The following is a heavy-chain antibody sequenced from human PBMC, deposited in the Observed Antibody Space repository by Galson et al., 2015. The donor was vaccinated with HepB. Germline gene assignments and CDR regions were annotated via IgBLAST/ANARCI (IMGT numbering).Heavy chain of an antibody. Sequence: SLRLSCAVSGFTFSGAWMSWARQAPGKGLEWVATIKQDGSDKYYVDSVKGRFTISRDNAKNSLFLQMISLRAEDTAVYYCVRSRIIFSHYDILTGYPYYFDYWDQGTLVTGSA. CDR2: IKQDGSDK. J-gene: IGHJ4*02. V-gene: IGHV3-7*03. CDR1: GFTFSGAW. D-gene: IGHD3-9*01. CDR3: VRSRIIFSHYDILTGYPYYFDY.